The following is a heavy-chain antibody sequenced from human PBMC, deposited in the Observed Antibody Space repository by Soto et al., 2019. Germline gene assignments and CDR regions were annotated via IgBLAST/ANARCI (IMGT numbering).Heavy chain of an antibody. CDR3: AKEYGSGSNLYYYYYGMDV. J-gene: IGHJ6*02. D-gene: IGHD3-10*01. CDR2: ISYDGSNK. CDR1: GFTFSSYA. Sequence: PGGSLRLSCAASGFTFSSYAMHWVRQAPGKGLEWVAVISYDGSNKYYADSVKGRFTISRDNSKNTLYLQMNSLRAEDTAVYYCAKEYGSGSNLYYYYYGMDVWGQGTTVTVSS. V-gene: IGHV3-30-3*01.